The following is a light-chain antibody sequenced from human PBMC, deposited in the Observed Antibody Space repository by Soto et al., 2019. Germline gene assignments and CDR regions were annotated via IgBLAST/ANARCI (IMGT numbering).Light chain of an antibody. CDR2: GAS. Sequence: DIQMTQFPSSVSASVGDRVNITCRASQGISTWLAWYQQKPERAPKSLIYGASRLQSGVPPRFSGSGSETDFILTISSLQPEDFATYYCQQYNRYPRTFGQGTKVEIK. CDR3: QQYNRYPRT. J-gene: IGKJ1*01. V-gene: IGKV1D-16*01. CDR1: QGISTW.